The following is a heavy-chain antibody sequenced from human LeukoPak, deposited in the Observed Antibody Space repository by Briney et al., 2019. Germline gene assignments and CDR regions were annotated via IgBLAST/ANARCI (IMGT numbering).Heavy chain of an antibody. Sequence: PSETLSLTCTVSGGSISSYPWSWIRQPPGKGLEWIGYLYHSGSTYYNPSLKSRVTISLDRSRNQFSLKLSSVTAADTAMYYCARVEYCSSSSCPGLAFDIWGQGTMVIVSS. J-gene: IGHJ3*02. D-gene: IGHD2-2*01. CDR3: ARVEYCSSSSCPGLAFDI. V-gene: IGHV4-59*12. CDR1: GGSISSYP. CDR2: LYHSGST.